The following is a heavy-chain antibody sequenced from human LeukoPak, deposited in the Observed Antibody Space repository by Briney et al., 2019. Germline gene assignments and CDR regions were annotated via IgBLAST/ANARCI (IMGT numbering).Heavy chain of an antibody. CDR2: IYYSGST. CDR3: ARRDYDILTGYSYYFDY. J-gene: IGHJ4*02. Sequence: PSETLSLTRTVSGGSISSSSYYWGWIRQPPGKGLEWIGSIYYSGSTYYNPSLKSRVTISVDTSKNQFSLKLSSVTAADTAVYYCARRDYDILTGYSYYFDYWGQGTLVTVSS. D-gene: IGHD3-9*01. CDR1: GGSISSSSYY. V-gene: IGHV4-39*01.